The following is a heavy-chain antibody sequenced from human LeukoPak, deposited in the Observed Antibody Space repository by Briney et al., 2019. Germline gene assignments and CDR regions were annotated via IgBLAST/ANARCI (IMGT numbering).Heavy chain of an antibody. CDR3: AKYGLGGTCYFDY. J-gene: IGHJ4*02. V-gene: IGHV3-30*18. CDR2: ISYDGSNK. D-gene: IGHD3-10*01. Sequence: GGSLRLSCAASGFTFSSYGMHWVRQAPGKGLEWVAVISYDGSNKYYADSVKGRFTISRDNSKNTLYLQMNSLRAEDTAVYYYAKYGLGGTCYFDYWGQGTLVTVSS. CDR1: GFTFSSYG.